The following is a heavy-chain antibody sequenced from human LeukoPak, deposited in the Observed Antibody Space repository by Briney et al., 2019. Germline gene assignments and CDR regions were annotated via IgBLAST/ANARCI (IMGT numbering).Heavy chain of an antibody. V-gene: IGHV4-4*02. CDR3: AGTMVRGVMWYFDY. J-gene: IGHJ4*02. CDR1: GGSISSSNW. D-gene: IGHD3-10*01. CDR2: IYHSGST. Sequence: SETLSLTCAVSGGSISSSNWWSWVRQPPGKGLEWIGEIYHSGSTNYNPSLKSRVTISVDTSKNQFSLKLSSVTAADTAVYYCAGTMVRGVMWYFDYWGQGTLVTVSS.